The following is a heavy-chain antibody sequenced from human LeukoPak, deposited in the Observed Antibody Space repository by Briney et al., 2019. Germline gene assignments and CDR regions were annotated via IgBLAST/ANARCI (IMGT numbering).Heavy chain of an antibody. V-gene: IGHV3-7*01. CDR2: IKQDGSEK. J-gene: IGHJ4*02. CDR1: GFTFSSDW. CDR3: ASHYSDPHIGPISYFDX. Sequence: PGGSLRLSCAASGFTFSSDWMSWVRQAPGKGLEWVANIKQDGSEKYYVDSVKGRFTISRDNAKNSLYLQMNSLRAEDTAVYYCASHYSDPHIGPISYFDXWGQGTLVTVS. D-gene: IGHD4-17*01.